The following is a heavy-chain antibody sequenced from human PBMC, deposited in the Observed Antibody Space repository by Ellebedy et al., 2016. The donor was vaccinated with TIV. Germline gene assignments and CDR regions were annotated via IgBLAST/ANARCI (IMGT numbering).Heavy chain of an antibody. D-gene: IGHD6-25*01. CDR3: AKDHIPGGCDY. CDR1: GFSFSDHY. Sequence: GESLKISCVVSGFSFSDHYMNWIRQTPGKGLEWLSYISGSSVDTNYADSVKGRFTISRDNAKNSLYLQMNSLRAEDTAVYYCAKDHIPGGCDYWGQGTLVSVSS. J-gene: IGHJ4*02. CDR2: ISGSSVDT. V-gene: IGHV3-11*05.